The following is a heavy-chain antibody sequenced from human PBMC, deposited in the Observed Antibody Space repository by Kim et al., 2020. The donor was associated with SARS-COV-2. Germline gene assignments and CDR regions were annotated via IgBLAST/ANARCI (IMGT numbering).Heavy chain of an antibody. Sequence: GESLKISCKGSGYSFTSYWISWVRQMPGKGLEWMGRIDPSDSYTNYSPSFQGHVTISADKSISTAYLQWSSLKASDTAMYYCARAKVESWVLLWFGFDPWGQGTLVTVSS. CDR1: GYSFTSYW. V-gene: IGHV5-10-1*01. D-gene: IGHD3-10*01. J-gene: IGHJ5*02. CDR2: IDPSDSYT. CDR3: ARAKVESWVLLWFGFDP.